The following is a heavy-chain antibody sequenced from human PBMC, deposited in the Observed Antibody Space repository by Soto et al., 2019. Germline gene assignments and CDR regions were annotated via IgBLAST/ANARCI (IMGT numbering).Heavy chain of an antibody. D-gene: IGHD3-9*01. CDR1: GFTFSSYA. CDR3: AKEPYDILTGYYRGNWFDP. CDR2: ISGSGGST. V-gene: IGHV3-23*01. J-gene: IGHJ5*02. Sequence: PGGSLRLSCAASGFTFSSYAMSWVRQAPGKGLEWVSAISGSGGSTYYADSVKGRFTISRDNSKNTLYLQMNSLRAEDTAVYYCAKEPYDILTGYYRGNWFDPWGQGTLVTVSS.